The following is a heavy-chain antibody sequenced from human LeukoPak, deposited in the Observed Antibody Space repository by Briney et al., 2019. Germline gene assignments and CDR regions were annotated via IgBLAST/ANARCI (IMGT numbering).Heavy chain of an antibody. CDR2: ISSTSTSI. CDR3: ATYPGYTYEVEAPRPARGY. D-gene: IGHD5-18*01. V-gene: IGHV3-48*01. CDR1: GFSFSYYN. J-gene: IGHJ4*02. Sequence: PGGSLRPSCSASGFSFSYYNMNWVRQAPGKGLEWVSYISSTSTSIYYADSVMGRFSISRDKNSLYLQMNSLRADDTAVYYCATYPGYTYEVEAPRPARGYWGQGTLVTVSS.